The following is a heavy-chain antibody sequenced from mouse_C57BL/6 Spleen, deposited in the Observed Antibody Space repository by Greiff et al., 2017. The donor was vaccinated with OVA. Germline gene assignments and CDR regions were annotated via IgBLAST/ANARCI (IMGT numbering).Heavy chain of an antibody. Sequence: EVKLVESGAELVRPGASVKLSCTASGFNIKDDYMHWVKQRPEQGLEWIGWIDPENGDTEYASKFQGKVTITADTSYNTAYLQLSSLTSEDTAVYYCTTGDREHYFDYWGQGTTLTVSS. J-gene: IGHJ2*01. CDR1: GFNIKDDY. CDR3: TTGDREHYFDY. V-gene: IGHV14-4*01. CDR2: IDPENGDT.